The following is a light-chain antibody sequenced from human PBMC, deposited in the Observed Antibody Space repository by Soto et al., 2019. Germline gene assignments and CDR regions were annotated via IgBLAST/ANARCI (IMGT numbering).Light chain of an antibody. J-gene: IGKJ3*01. Sequence: DIQMTQSPPSLSASVGDRVTITCRASRDIHTFLAWYQQKPGEVPKLLVYAASTFQSGVPSRFIGSGSGTDFTLSISSLQPEDVATYYCHKYNAAPFTFGPGTKVDIK. CDR1: RDIHTF. CDR2: AAS. CDR3: HKYNAAPFT. V-gene: IGKV1-27*01.